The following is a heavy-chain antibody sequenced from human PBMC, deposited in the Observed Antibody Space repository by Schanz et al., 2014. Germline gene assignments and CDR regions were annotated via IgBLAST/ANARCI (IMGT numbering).Heavy chain of an antibody. CDR2: ISGSGGTI. Sequence: EVQLVESGGGLAQPGGSLRLSCAASGFTFSSYAMSWVRQAPGKGLEWVSAISGSGGTIYYADSVKGRFTISRDNAKNSLYLEMNSLRAEDTALYYCARDRRNADLDYWGQGTLVTVSS. CDR3: ARDRRNADLDY. D-gene: IGHD1-1*01. J-gene: IGHJ4*02. CDR1: GFTFSSYA. V-gene: IGHV3-23*04.